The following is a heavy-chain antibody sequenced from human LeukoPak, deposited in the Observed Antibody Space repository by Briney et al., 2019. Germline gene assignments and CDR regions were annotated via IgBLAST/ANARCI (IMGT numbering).Heavy chain of an antibody. Sequence: GRSLRLSCAASGFTFSSYGMHWVRQAPGRGLEWVAVISYDGSNKYYADSVKGRFTISRDNSKNTLYLQMNSLRAEDTAVYYCAKDQDSYGYDYWGQGTLVTVSS. CDR2: ISYDGSNK. CDR3: AKDQDSYGYDY. D-gene: IGHD5-18*01. V-gene: IGHV3-30*18. J-gene: IGHJ4*02. CDR1: GFTFSSYG.